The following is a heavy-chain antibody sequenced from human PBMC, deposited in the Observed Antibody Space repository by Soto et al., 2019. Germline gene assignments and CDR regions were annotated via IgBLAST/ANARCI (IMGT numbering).Heavy chain of an antibody. Sequence: GESLKISCKGSGYSFKNYWIGWVRQIPGKGLEWMGIIHPGDSDTRYSPSFQGQVTISADKSISTAYLQWSSLKASDTAMYYCARSFGSGSYSGVSNWFDPWGQGTLVTVSS. J-gene: IGHJ5*02. V-gene: IGHV5-51*01. CDR3: ARSFGSGSYSGVSNWFDP. CDR1: GYSFKNYW. CDR2: IHPGDSDT. D-gene: IGHD3-10*01.